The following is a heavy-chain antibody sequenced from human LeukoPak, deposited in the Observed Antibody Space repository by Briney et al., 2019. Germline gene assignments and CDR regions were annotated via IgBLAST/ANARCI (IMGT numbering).Heavy chain of an antibody. CDR2: ISGGGGST. CDR1: GFTFSSYA. Sequence: GGSLRLSCAASGFTFSSYAMSWVRQAPGKGLEWVSAISGGGGSTYYADSVKGRFTISRDNFKSTLHLQMNSLRAEDTAVYYCAREVVVPAAMGGLDYWGQGTLVTVSS. J-gene: IGHJ4*02. CDR3: AREVVVPAAMGGLDY. D-gene: IGHD2-2*01. V-gene: IGHV3-23*01.